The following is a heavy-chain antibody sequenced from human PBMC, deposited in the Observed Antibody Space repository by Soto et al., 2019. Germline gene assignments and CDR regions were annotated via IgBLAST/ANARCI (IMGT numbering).Heavy chain of an antibody. CDR2: IDYSGST. V-gene: IGHV4-31*03. D-gene: IGHD3-22*01. J-gene: IGHJ4*02. Sequence: QVQLQESGPGLVKPSQTLSLTCTVSGGSISSGGYYWSWIRQHPGKGLEWIGYIDYSGSTYYNPSLKSRVTISVDTSKNHFSLKLSSVTAADTAVYYCARDPMGPRYYYDSSGYSNWGQGTLVTVSS. CDR1: GGSISSGGYY. CDR3: ARDPMGPRYYYDSSGYSN.